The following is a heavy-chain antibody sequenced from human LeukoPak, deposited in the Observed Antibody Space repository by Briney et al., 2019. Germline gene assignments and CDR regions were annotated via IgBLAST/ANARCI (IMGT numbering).Heavy chain of an antibody. D-gene: IGHD3-22*01. J-gene: IGHJ4*02. Sequence: SVTLSLTCTVSGGSIDPYYWSWIRQPPGGGLEWIGDIHLTGSTNYIPSLKSRVTISLDTSKNQFSLRLSSVTAADTAVYYCARHIGYYDSSGYHGCFDFWGQGTLVPVSS. CDR1: GGSIDPYY. CDR2: IHLTGST. V-gene: IGHV4-59*08. CDR3: ARHIGYYDSSGYHGCFDF.